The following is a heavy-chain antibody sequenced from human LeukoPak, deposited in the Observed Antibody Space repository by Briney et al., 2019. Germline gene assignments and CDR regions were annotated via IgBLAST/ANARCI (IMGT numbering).Heavy chain of an antibody. Sequence: GASVKVSCKVSGYTLTELSMHWVRQAPGKGLEWMGGFDPEDGETIYAQKFQGRVTMTEDTSTDTAYMELSSLRSEDTAVYYCATDTRPYYGEDWFDPWGQGTLVTVSS. D-gene: IGHD3-10*01. V-gene: IGHV1-24*01. J-gene: IGHJ5*02. CDR2: FDPEDGET. CDR3: ATDTRPYYGEDWFDP. CDR1: GYTLTELS.